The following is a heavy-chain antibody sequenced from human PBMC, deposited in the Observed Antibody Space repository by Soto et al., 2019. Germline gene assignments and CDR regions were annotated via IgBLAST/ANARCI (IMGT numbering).Heavy chain of an antibody. Sequence: GGSLRLSCAASGFTFSSYGMHWVRQAPGKGLEWVAVISYDGSNKYYADSVKGRFTISRDNSKNTLYLQMNSLRAEDTAVYYCARLYCSGGSSYSGAAAMDVWGQGTXVTVSS. CDR1: GFTFSSYG. D-gene: IGHD2-15*01. J-gene: IGHJ6*01. CDR2: ISYDGSNK. V-gene: IGHV3-30*03. CDR3: ARLYCSGGSSYSGAAAMDV.